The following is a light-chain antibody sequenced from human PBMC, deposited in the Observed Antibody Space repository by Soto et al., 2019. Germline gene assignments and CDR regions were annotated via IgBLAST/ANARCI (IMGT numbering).Light chain of an antibody. CDR2: DAS. V-gene: IGKV1-5*01. J-gene: IGKJ2*01. Sequence: DLQMTQSPSTLSASVGDRVTITCRASQSISDWLAWYQQIPGKAPKLLIYDASTLQSGVPSRFSGSGSGTEFTLTISSLQPDDSATYFCQQYKSATFGQGTKLEIE. CDR3: QQYKSAT. CDR1: QSISDW.